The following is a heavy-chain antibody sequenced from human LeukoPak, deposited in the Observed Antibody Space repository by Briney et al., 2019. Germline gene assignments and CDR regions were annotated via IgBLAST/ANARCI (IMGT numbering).Heavy chain of an antibody. CDR3: AAVGRSSRPGY. V-gene: IGHV3-48*03. D-gene: IGHD6-6*01. CDR2: ISSGGNSI. J-gene: IGHJ4*02. CDR1: GLTFTTYE. Sequence: GGPLRLSCAASGLTFTTYEMNWVPQAPGKGLQWVSYISSGGNSIYYADSVKGRFTISRDNAKNSLYLQMNSLRAGDTAVYYCAAVGRSSRPGYWGQGTLVTVSS.